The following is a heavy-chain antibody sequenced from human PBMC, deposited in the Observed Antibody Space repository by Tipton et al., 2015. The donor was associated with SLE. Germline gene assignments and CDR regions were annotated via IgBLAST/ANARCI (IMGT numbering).Heavy chain of an antibody. CDR3: ARVAYDFWSGYSYYFDY. D-gene: IGHD3-3*01. J-gene: IGHJ4*02. CDR2: IYTSGST. V-gene: IGHV4-61*09. CDR1: GGSISSGSYY. Sequence: LRLSCTVSGGSISSGSYYWSWIRQPAGKGLEWIGHIYTSGSTNYNPSLKSRVTISVDTSKNQFSLKLSSVTAADTAVYYCARVAYDFWSGYSYYFDYWGQGTLVTVSS.